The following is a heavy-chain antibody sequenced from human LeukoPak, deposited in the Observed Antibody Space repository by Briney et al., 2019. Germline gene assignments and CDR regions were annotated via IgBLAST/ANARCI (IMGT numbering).Heavy chain of an antibody. CDR1: GYTFTTYY. CDR3: ARGYCSGGSCANFDY. V-gene: IGHV1-46*01. CDR2: INPSGGSA. J-gene: IGHJ4*02. D-gene: IGHD2-15*01. Sequence: ASVKVSCMASGYTFTTYYMYWVRQAPGQGLEWMGIINPSGGSASYAQKFHGRVTMTRDTSTNTVYMELSSLRSEDTAVYYCARGYCSGGSCANFDYWGQGTLVTVSS.